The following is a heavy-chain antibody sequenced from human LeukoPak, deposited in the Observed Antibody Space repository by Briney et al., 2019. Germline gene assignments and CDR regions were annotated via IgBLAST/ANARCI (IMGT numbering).Heavy chain of an antibody. CDR1: GFTFSDYY. Sequence: GGSLRLSCAASGFTFSDYYMSWIRQAPGKGLEWVSYISSSGSTIYYADSVKGRFTISRDNAKNSLYLQMNSLRAEDTVVYYCARVGNGDYRYYFYMDVWGKGTTVTISS. CDR2: ISSSGSTI. V-gene: IGHV3-11*01. CDR3: ARVGNGDYRYYFYMDV. J-gene: IGHJ6*03. D-gene: IGHD4-17*01.